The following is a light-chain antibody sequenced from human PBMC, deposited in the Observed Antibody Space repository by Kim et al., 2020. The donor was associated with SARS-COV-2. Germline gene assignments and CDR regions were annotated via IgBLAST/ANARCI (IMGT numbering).Light chain of an antibody. CDR1: QSVSNK. CDR2: GAS. Sequence: EVVMTQSPATLSVSPGERVTLSCRASQSVSNKIAWYHQKPGQAPRLLIYGASTRATGTPARFSGSGSGTEFTLTISSLQSEDFAVYYCQQYSKWPPWTFGQGTKVDIK. CDR3: QQYSKWPPWT. V-gene: IGKV3-15*01. J-gene: IGKJ1*01.